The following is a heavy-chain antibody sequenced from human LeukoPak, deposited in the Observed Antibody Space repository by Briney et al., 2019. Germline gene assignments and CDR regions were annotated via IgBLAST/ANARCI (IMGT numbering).Heavy chain of an antibody. D-gene: IGHD3-22*01. V-gene: IGHV1-18*01. CDR3: ARVVRSNYYDSSGYYHNWFDP. CDR1: GYTFTSYG. Sequence: ASVKASCKASGYTFTSYGISWVRQAPGQGLEWMGWISAYNGNTNYAQKLQGRVTMTTDTSTSTAYLELRSLRSDDTAVYYCARVVRSNYYDSSGYYHNWFDPWGQGTLVTVSS. CDR2: ISAYNGNT. J-gene: IGHJ5*02.